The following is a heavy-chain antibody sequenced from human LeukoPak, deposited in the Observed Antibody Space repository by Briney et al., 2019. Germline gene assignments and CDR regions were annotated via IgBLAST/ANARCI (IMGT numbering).Heavy chain of an antibody. V-gene: IGHV1-69*13. CDR1: GGTFSSYA. Sequence: SVKVSCKASGGTFSSYAISWVRQAPGQGLEWMGGIIPIFGTANYAQKFQGRVTITADESTSTAYMELSSLRSEDTAVYYCATSSSSLDAFDIWGQGTMVTVSS. CDR3: ATSSSSLDAFDI. D-gene: IGHD6-13*01. J-gene: IGHJ3*02. CDR2: IIPIFGTA.